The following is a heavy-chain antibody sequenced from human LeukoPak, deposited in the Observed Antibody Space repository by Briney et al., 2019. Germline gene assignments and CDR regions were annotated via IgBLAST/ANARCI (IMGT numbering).Heavy chain of an antibody. V-gene: IGHV4-38-2*02. CDR1: AYSISSGYY. D-gene: IGHD2-15*01. Sequence: SETLSLTCIVSAYSISSGYYWGWIRQPPGKGLEWIGRIYTSGSTNYNPSLKSRVTMSVDTSKNQFSLKLSSVTAADTAVYYCARGVVVVAATVHYYYMDVWGKGTTVTISS. J-gene: IGHJ6*03. CDR3: ARGVVVVAATVHYYYMDV. CDR2: IYTSGST.